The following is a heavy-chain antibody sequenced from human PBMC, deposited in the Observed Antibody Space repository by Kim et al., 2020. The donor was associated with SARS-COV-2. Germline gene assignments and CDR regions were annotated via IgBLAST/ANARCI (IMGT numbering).Heavy chain of an antibody. D-gene: IGHD1-26*01. CDR3: ARGGSGSYFTLQSMDV. CDR2: IGTAGDT. CDR1: GFTFSSYD. Sequence: GGSLRLSCAASGFTFSSYDMHWVRQATGKGLEWVSAIGTAGDTYYPGSVKGRFTISRENAKNSLYLQMNSLRAGDTAVYYCARGGSGSYFTLQSMDVWGQGTTVTLSS. V-gene: IGHV3-13*04. J-gene: IGHJ6*02.